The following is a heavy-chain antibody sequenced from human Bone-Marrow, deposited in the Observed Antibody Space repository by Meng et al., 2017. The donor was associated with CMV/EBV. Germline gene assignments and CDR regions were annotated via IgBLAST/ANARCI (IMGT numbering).Heavy chain of an antibody. D-gene: IGHD4/OR15-4a*01. Sequence: LSLSSAACGLNFRGYYMSWIRQAPGRGLEWVSSIDSSGSTIDYADSLRGRFTISRDNATNSLYLQMSSLRAEDTAIYYCARTNYGLDYWGQGTLVTVSS. CDR3: ARTNYGLDY. CDR2: IDSSGSTI. CDR1: GLNFRGYY. V-gene: IGHV3-11*01. J-gene: IGHJ4*02.